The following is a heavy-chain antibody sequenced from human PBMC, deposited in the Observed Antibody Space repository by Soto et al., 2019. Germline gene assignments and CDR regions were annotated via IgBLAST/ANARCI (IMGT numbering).Heavy chain of an antibody. J-gene: IGHJ5*02. Sequence: GGSLRLSCAASGLTFSSYAMSWVRQSPGKGLEWVSAISGSGGSTYYADSVKGRFTISRDNSKNTLYLQMNSLRAEDTAVYYCAKDQQTYYDILTGHNWFDPWGQGTLVTVSS. CDR1: GLTFSSYA. CDR3: AKDQQTYYDILTGHNWFDP. CDR2: ISGSGGST. V-gene: IGHV3-23*01. D-gene: IGHD3-9*01.